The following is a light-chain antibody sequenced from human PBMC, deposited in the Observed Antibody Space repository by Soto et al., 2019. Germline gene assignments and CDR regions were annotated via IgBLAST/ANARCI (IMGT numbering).Light chain of an antibody. Sequence: EIVMTQSPATLSVSPGERATLSCRASQSVSSNLAWYQQKPGQAPRLLIYDASTRATGIPARFSGSGSGTEFTLTISSLQPEDFAVYYCQQYNNWPPTFGQGTKVEIK. CDR2: DAS. CDR3: QQYNNWPPT. V-gene: IGKV3-15*01. CDR1: QSVSSN. J-gene: IGKJ1*01.